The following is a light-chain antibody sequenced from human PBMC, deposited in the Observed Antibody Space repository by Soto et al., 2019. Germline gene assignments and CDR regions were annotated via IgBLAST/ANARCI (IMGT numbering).Light chain of an antibody. CDR2: EAS. J-gene: IGKJ1*01. CDR1: QSVGSY. Sequence: EIVLTQPPATLSLSPGERATLSCRASQSVGSYLTWYQQKPGQAPRLLIYEASKRATGIPARFSGSGSGTDFTLTISSLEPEDFAVYYCQQRSSWPRTFGQGTKVDIK. CDR3: QQRSSWPRT. V-gene: IGKV3-11*01.